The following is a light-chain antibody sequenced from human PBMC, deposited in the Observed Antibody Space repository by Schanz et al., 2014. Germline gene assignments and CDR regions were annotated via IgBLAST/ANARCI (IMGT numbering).Light chain of an antibody. CDR1: GSNIGAGYA. Sequence: QFVLTQPPSVSGAPGQRATISCTGSGSNIGAGYAVHWYQQDPGAAPKLLIYGDYNRPSGVPDRFSGSKSGTSATLGITGLQTGDEADYYCGTWDASLSAGGVFGGGTKLTVL. V-gene: IGLV1-40*01. J-gene: IGLJ3*02. CDR3: GTWDASLSAGGV. CDR2: GDY.